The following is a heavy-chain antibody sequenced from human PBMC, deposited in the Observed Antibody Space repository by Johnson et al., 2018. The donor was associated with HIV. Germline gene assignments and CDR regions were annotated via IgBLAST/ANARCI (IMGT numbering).Heavy chain of an antibody. J-gene: IGHJ3*02. D-gene: IGHD6-6*01. Sequence: QVQLVESGGGLVKPGGSLRLSCAASGFTFSDYYMTWIRQAPGKGLEWVSYISSSGSTIYYADSVKGRFTISRDNAKNSLYLQMNSLRAEDTALYYCAKGRSEYSSPIGAFDIWGQGTMVTVSS. CDR1: GFTFSDYY. CDR3: AKGRSEYSSPIGAFDI. CDR2: ISSSGSTI. V-gene: IGHV3-11*01.